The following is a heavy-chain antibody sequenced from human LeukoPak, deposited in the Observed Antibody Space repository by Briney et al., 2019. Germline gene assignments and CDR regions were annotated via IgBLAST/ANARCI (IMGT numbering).Heavy chain of an antibody. V-gene: IGHV1-2*06. D-gene: IGHD2-15*01. CDR3: ARQYCSGGSCYSGSDY. Sequence: VASVKVSCKASGYTFTGYYMHWVRQAPGQGLEWMGRIHPNSGGTNYAQKFQGRVTMTRDTSISTAYMELSRLRSDDTAVYYCARQYCSGGSCYSGSDYWGQGTLVTVSS. J-gene: IGHJ4*02. CDR1: GYTFTGYY. CDR2: IHPNSGGT.